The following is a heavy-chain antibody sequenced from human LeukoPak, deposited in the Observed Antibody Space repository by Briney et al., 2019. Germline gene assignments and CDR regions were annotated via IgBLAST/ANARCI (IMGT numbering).Heavy chain of an antibody. CDR3: ARGRHTTSGYYSFSFDY. Sequence: ASVKVSCKASGDTFNNYAISWVRQAPGHGLEWVGRIIPILDITNYAQKFQGRVTITADKSTRTAHMELSSLRSEDTAVYYCARGRHTTSGYYSFSFDYWGQGTLVTVSS. CDR2: IIPILDIT. D-gene: IGHD3-22*01. V-gene: IGHV1-69*04. J-gene: IGHJ4*02. CDR1: GDTFNNYA.